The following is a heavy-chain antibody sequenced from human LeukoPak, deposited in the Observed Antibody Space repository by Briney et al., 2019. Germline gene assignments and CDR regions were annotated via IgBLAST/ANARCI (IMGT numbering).Heavy chain of an antibody. CDR1: GGSFSGYY. Sequence: SETLSLTCAVYGGSFSGYYWSWIRQPPGEGLEWIGEINHSGSTNYNPSLKSRVTISVDTSKNQFSLKLSSVTAADTAVYYCARGSRYDYVWGSYREHNFDYWGQGTLVTVSS. J-gene: IGHJ4*02. D-gene: IGHD3-16*02. CDR3: ARGSRYDYVWGSYREHNFDY. CDR2: INHSGST. V-gene: IGHV4-34*01.